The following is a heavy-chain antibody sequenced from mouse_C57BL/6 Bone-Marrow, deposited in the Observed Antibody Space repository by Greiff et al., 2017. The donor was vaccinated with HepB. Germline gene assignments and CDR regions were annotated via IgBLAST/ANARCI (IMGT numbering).Heavy chain of an antibody. Sequence: EVQLQESGGGLVQPGGSLKLSCAASGFTFSDYYMYWVRQTPEKRLEWVAYISNGGGSTYYPDTVKGRFTISRDNAKNTLYLQMSRLKSEDTAMYYCARLGFDYWGQGTTLTVSS. CDR2: ISNGGGST. CDR3: ARLGFDY. J-gene: IGHJ2*01. V-gene: IGHV5-12*01. CDR1: GFTFSDYY.